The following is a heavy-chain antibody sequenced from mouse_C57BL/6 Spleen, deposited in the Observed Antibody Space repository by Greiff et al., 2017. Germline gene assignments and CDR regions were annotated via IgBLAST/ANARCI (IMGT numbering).Heavy chain of an antibody. J-gene: IGHJ3*01. CDR3: ASDHYGSSLFAY. D-gene: IGHD1-1*01. V-gene: IGHV2-6*01. CDR2: IWGVGST. CDR1: GFSLTSYG. Sequence: QVQLQQSGPGLVAPSQSLSITCTVSGFSLTSYGVDWVRQSPGKGLEWLGVIWGVGSTNYNSALKSRLSISKDNSKSQVFLKMNSLQTDDTAMYYCASDHYGSSLFAYWGQGTLVTVSA.